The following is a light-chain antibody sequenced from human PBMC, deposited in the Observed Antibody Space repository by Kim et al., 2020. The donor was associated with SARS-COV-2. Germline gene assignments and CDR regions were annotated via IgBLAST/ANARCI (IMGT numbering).Light chain of an antibody. CDR2: DVS. CDR1: RRDVGRSTS. J-gene: IGLJ2*01. CDR3: SSYTSSSTGV. Sequence: GRPSTVPRTGARRDVGRSTSVSWYQQHPGKAPNLMIYDVSTRPSGAYTRFAGAKSGNTASLTISGLQAEDEADYYCSSYTSSSTGVFGGGTQLTVL. V-gene: IGLV2-14*03.